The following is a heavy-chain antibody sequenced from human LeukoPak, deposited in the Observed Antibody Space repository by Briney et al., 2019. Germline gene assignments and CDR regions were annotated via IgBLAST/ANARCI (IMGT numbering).Heavy chain of an antibody. D-gene: IGHD3-3*01. CDR1: GYTFTSYD. Sequence: ASVKVSCKASGYTFTSYDINWVRQATGQGLEWMGWMNPNSGNTGYAQKFQGRVTMTRHTSISTAYMELSSLRSEDTAVYYCARGLRFLEWTPYYYYYYMDVWGKGTTVTVSS. CDR3: ARGLRFLEWTPYYYYYYMDV. CDR2: MNPNSGNT. V-gene: IGHV1-8*01. J-gene: IGHJ6*03.